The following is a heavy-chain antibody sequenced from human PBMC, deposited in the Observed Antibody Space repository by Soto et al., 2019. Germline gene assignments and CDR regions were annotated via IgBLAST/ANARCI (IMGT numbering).Heavy chain of an antibody. V-gene: IGHV3-33*01. D-gene: IGHD3-22*01. CDR2: IWYAGSNK. J-gene: IGHJ4*02. CDR1: GFTFSSYG. CDR3: ARDKERYYDSSGSPDY. Sequence: QVQLVESGGGVVQPGRSLRLSCAASGFTFSSYGMHWVRQAPGKGLEWVAVIWYAGSNKYYAYSVKGRFTISRDNSKNTLYLQMNSLRAEDTAVYYCARDKERYYDSSGSPDYWGQGTLVTVSS.